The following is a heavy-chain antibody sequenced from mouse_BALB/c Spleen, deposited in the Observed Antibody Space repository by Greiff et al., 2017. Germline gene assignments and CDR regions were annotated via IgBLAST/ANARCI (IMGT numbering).Heavy chain of an antibody. CDR1: DYTFTDYE. CDR2: IDPETGGT. CDR3: TRDRDYFDY. J-gene: IGHJ2*01. V-gene: IGHV1-15*01. Sequence: QVQLQQSGAELVRPGASVTLSCKASDYTFTDYEMHWVKQTPVHGLEWIGAIDPETGGTAYNQKFKGKATLTADKSSSTAYMELRSLTSEDSAVYYCTRDRDYFDYWGQGTTLTVSS.